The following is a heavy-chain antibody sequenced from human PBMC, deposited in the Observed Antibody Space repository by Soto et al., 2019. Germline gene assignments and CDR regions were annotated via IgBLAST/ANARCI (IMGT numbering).Heavy chain of an antibody. Sequence: EVQLVEFGGGLVQPGGSLRLSCVGSGFSFSNHHMNWIRQAPGKGLEWVSYISIRSDHKYYAYSVRGRFNVSRDNAKNSLYLQMNSLRDEDTAVYYCARDIWEYGSNWFDPWGQGTLVTVSS. CDR3: ARDIWEYGSNWFDP. CDR2: ISIRSDHK. D-gene: IGHD3-10*01. CDR1: GFSFSNHH. J-gene: IGHJ5*02. V-gene: IGHV3-48*02.